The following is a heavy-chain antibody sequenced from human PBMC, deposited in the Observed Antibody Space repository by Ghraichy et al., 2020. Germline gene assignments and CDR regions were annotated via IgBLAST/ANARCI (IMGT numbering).Heavy chain of an antibody. V-gene: IGHV1-3*01. CDR3: VRNWGGYYFDS. D-gene: IGHD3-10*01. CDR1: GYSFGNYG. Sequence: ASVKVSCKATGYSFGNYGIHWMRQAPGQSLEWMGWIHPGNGVAKYAQMFKGRVTFTIDTSTTTAVMQMGSLRSADTSVYFCVRNWGGYYFDSWGLGTLVSVSS. CDR2: IHPGNGVA. J-gene: IGHJ4*02.